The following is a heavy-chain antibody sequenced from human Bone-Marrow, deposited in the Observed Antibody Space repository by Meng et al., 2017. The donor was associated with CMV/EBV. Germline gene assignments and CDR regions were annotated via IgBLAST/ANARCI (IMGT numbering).Heavy chain of an antibody. D-gene: IGHD1-26*01. Sequence: LTCAASGFTFSSYEMNWVRQAPGKGLEWVSYISSSSSTIYYADSVKGRFTISRDTAKNSLYMQMNSLRAEDTAVYYCARDYRGRYYSYYYGMDVWGQGTTVTVSS. CDR3: ARDYRGRYYSYYYGMDV. J-gene: IGHJ6*02. CDR1: GFTFSSYE. CDR2: ISSSSSTI. V-gene: IGHV3-48*03.